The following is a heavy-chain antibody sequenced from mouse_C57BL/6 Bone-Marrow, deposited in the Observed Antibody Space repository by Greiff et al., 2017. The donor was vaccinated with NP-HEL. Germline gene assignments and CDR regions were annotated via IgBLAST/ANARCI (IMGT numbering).Heavy chain of an antibody. CDR2: ILPGSGST. CDR1: GYTFTGYW. D-gene: IGHD1-1*01. V-gene: IGHV1-9*01. J-gene: IGHJ4*01. CDR3: ESTDYGSTYYYDIDY. Sequence: VKLVESGAELMKPGASVKLSCKATGYTFTGYWIEWVKQRPGHGLEWIGEILPGSGSTNYNEKFKGKATFTAETSSNTAYMQLSSLTTEDSAIYSCESTDYGSTYYYDIDYWGQGTSVTVSS.